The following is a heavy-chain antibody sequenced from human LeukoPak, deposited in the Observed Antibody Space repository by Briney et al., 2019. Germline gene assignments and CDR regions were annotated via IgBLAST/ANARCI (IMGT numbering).Heavy chain of an antibody. D-gene: IGHD1-26*01. Sequence: SVKVSCKASGYTFTGYYMHWVRQAPGQGLEWMGGIIPIFGTAKYAQKFQGRVTITADESTSTAYMELSSLRSEDTAVYYCARGLLVGANYYYYYYMDVWGKGTTVTISS. V-gene: IGHV1-69*13. CDR1: GYTFTGYY. CDR3: ARGLLVGANYYYYYYMDV. J-gene: IGHJ6*03. CDR2: IIPIFGTA.